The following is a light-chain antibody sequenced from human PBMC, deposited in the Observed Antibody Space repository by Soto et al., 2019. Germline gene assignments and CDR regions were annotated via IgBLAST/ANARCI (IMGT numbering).Light chain of an antibody. Sequence: EIQITHPPSSLSASEADGFTITFRASQSIRRSLNWYQQKPGKAPNLLIYAASSLQTGVPSRFTGSGSGTDFTPTISNLQPEDFAVYYCQQTYSSPRKFGQGTKVDIK. J-gene: IGKJ1*01. CDR1: QSIRRS. CDR3: QQTYSSPRK. CDR2: AAS. V-gene: IGKV1-39*01.